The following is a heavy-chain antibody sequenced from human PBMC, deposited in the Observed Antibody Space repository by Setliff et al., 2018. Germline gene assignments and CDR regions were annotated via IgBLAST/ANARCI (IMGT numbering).Heavy chain of an antibody. V-gene: IGHV3-49*04. D-gene: IGHD2-21*02. J-gene: IGHJ6*02. CDR1: GFTSGDYT. CDR2: INSGGAT. Sequence: GGSLRLSCTPSGFTSGDYTMTWVRQAPGKGLEWLGFINSGGATKYAASAKGRFTISKDESQTITYLQMDSLRAEDTAVYYCARNWVTAQHYYYGMDVWGQGTTVTVSS. CDR3: ARNWVTAQHYYYGMDV.